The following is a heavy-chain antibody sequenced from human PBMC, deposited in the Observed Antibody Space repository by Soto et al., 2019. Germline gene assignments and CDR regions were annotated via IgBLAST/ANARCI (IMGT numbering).Heavy chain of an antibody. CDR1: DGSISSGAYY. CDR3: ARSLLREVIITDDYSYGRDV. Sequence: QVQLQESGPGLVKPSQTLSLTCTVSDGSISSGAYYWSWIRQHPGKGLEWIGYIYYTGNTYYNPSLKSRVTTSADTSKNQFSLKLTSVTAADTAVYYCARSLLREVIITDDYSYGRDVWGQGTTVTVSS. V-gene: IGHV4-31*03. CDR2: IYYTGNT. J-gene: IGHJ6*02. D-gene: IGHD3-10*01.